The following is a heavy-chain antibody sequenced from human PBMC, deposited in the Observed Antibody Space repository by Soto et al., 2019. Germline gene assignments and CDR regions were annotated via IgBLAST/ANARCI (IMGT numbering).Heavy chain of an antibody. J-gene: IGHJ6*02. Sequence: QPGGSLRLSCAASNFAFDSYAMHCLRQAPGKGLEWVAMISHDGTEKYYPDSVRSRFTISRDNSKNRVYLQMHNLSLEDTALYWCARETVRRVEGPDYHYYGMGGWGRGTTVTVSS. CDR3: ARETVRRVEGPDYHYYGMGG. CDR1: NFAFDSYA. CDR2: ISHDGTEK. D-gene: IGHD3-16*01. V-gene: IGHV3-30*03.